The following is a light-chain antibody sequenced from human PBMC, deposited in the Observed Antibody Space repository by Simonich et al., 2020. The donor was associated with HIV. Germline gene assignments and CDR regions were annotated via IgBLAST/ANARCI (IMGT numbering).Light chain of an antibody. J-gene: IGLJ1*01. Sequence: QSALTQPASMSGSPGQSITISCTGTSNDVGGYNFVSWYQQHPGKAPKIMIYDVTKRPSGVSTRFAGSKSDNTASLTISGLQAEDEADYYCSSYTSSASYVFGTGTKVTVL. CDR1: SNDVGGYNF. CDR2: DVT. V-gene: IGLV2-14*01. CDR3: SSYTSSASYV.